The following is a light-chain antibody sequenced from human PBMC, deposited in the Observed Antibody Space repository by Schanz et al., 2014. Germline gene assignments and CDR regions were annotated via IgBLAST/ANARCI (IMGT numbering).Light chain of an antibody. J-gene: IGKJ2*01. CDR1: QNINTW. Sequence: DIQMTQSPSTLSASVGDRVTISCRACQNINTWLAWYQQKPGKAPKLLISDASSLESGVPSRFSGSGSGTDFTLTISGLQPDDFATFYCQHYSVPSGTFGQGTKLEIK. CDR2: DAS. V-gene: IGKV1-5*01. CDR3: QHYSVPSGT.